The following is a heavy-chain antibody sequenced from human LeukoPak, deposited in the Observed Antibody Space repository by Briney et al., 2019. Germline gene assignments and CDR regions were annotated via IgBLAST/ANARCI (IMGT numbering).Heavy chain of an antibody. CDR3: ARGDFAMRY. CDR2: INQDGREE. D-gene: IGHD3-3*01. J-gene: IGHJ1*01. Sequence: GRSLRLSCAASGFTFSSYAMHWVRQAPGKGLEWVANINQDGREENYVGSVKGRFTISRDNAKNSLYLQMNNLRVEDTAVYYCARGDFAMRYWGQGTLVTVSS. CDR1: GFTFSSYA. V-gene: IGHV3-7*01.